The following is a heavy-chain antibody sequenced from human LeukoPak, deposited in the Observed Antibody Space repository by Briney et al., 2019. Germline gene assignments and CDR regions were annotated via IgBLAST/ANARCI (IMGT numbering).Heavy chain of an antibody. CDR1: GFTFSNAW. J-gene: IGHJ4*02. Sequence: GGSLRLSCAASGFTFSNAWMSWVRQAPGKGLEWVGRIKSKTDDGTTDYAAPVKGRFTISRDDSKNTLYLQMNSLKTEDTAVYYCTTQQLASPLGYWGQGTLVTVSS. CDR3: TTQQLASPLGY. D-gene: IGHD6-13*01. V-gene: IGHV3-15*01. CDR2: IKSKTDDGTT.